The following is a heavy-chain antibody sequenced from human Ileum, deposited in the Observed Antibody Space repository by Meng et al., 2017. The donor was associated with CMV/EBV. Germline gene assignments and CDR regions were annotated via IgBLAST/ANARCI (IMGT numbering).Heavy chain of an antibody. D-gene: IGHD3-10*01. V-gene: IGHV6-1*01. Sequence: QVQLQQSGPGLVKPSQTLSLTCAISGDSVSSIGAIWNWIRQSPSRGLEWLGRTWYGSKWYYEYAVSVKSRITIIPDTSQNQISLQLNSVTPDDTAVYYCTYGWPLKYWGQGSLVTVSS. CDR2: TWYGSKWYY. J-gene: IGHJ4*02. CDR3: TYGWPLKY. CDR1: GDSVSSIGAI.